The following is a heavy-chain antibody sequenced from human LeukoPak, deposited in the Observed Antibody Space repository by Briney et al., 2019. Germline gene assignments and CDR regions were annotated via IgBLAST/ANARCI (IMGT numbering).Heavy chain of an antibody. J-gene: IGHJ4*02. CDR1: GYTFTSYY. V-gene: IGHV1-46*01. CDR3: AREPLAYCGGDCYSSPRPPDY. D-gene: IGHD2-21*02. Sequence: ASVTVSCKASGYTFTSYYMHWVRQAPGQGLEWMGIINPSGGSTSYAQKFQGRVTMTTDTSTSTAYMELRSLRSDDTAVYYCAREPLAYCGGDCYSSPRPPDYWGQGTLVTVSS. CDR2: INPSGGST.